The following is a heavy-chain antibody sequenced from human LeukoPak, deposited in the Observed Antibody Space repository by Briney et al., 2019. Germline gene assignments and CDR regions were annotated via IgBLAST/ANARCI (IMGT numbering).Heavy chain of an antibody. J-gene: IGHJ4*02. CDR2: IWYDGSNK. CDR3: ARGGTYGDYVDY. V-gene: IGHV3-33*01. D-gene: IGHD4-17*01. CDR1: GFTFSSYG. Sequence: GRSLRLSCAASGFTFSSYGMHWVRQAPGKGLEWVAVIWYDGSNKYYADSVKGRFTISRDNSKNTLYLQMNSLRAEDTAVYYCARGGTYGDYVDYWAREPWSPSPQ.